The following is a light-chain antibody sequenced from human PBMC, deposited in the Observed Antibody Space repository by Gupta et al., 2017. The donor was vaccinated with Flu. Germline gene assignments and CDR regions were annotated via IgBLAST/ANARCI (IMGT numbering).Light chain of an antibody. Sequence: EISMTQSPATLSVSPGEGVALSCRASQSVSSNLAWYQQKPGQAPRLVIYGASTRATGIPPTFSGSVSGTEFTLTISSLQSEDFAVYFCHQYHNWPWTFGQGTNVAI. V-gene: IGKV3-15*01. J-gene: IGKJ1*01. CDR1: QSVSSN. CDR3: HQYHNWPWT. CDR2: GAS.